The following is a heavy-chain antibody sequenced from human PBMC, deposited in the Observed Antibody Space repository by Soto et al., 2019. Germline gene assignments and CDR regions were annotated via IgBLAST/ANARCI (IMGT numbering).Heavy chain of an antibody. J-gene: IGHJ6*02. CDR1: GYTFTSYG. Sequence: QVQLVQSGAEVKKPGASVKVSCKASGYTFTSYGISWVRQAPGQGLEWMGWISAYNGNTNYAQKLQGRVPMTTDPSTSTAYMELRSLRSDDTAVYYCAREGYCISASCRHYDYYGLDVWGQGTTVTVSS. CDR2: ISAYNGNT. V-gene: IGHV1-18*01. CDR3: AREGYCISASCRHYDYYGLDV. D-gene: IGHD2-2*01.